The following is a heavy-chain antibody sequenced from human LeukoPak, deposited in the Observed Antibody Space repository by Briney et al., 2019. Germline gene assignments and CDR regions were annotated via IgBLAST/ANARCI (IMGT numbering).Heavy chain of an antibody. CDR2: ISSSSSYI. CDR3: ARDHYYDSSGNYYGGYYFDY. Sequence: GGSLRLSCASSEFTFSSFTMNWVRQAPGKGLEWVSSISSSSSYIYYADSVKGRFTISRDNGKNSLYLQMSSLRAEDTAVYYCARDHYYDSSGNYYGGYYFDYWGQGTLVTVSS. CDR1: EFTFSSFT. V-gene: IGHV3-21*01. J-gene: IGHJ4*02. D-gene: IGHD3-22*01.